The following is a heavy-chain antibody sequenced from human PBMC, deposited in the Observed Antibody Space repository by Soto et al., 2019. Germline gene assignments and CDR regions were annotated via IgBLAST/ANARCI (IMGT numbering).Heavy chain of an antibody. J-gene: IGHJ4*02. V-gene: IGHV5-51*01. D-gene: IGHD3-22*01. CDR1: GYSFTSYW. CDR2: IYPGDSDT. Sequence: PGESRKISCKGSGYSFTSYWIGWVRQMPGKGLEWMGIIYPGDSDTRYSPSFQGQVTISADKSISTAYLQWSSLKASDTAMYYCARRVVNYYDSSGYTHFDYWGQGTLVTVSS. CDR3: ARRVVNYYDSSGYTHFDY.